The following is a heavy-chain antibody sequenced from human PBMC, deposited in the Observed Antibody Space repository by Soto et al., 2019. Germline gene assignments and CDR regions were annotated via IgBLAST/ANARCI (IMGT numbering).Heavy chain of an antibody. D-gene: IGHD3-9*01. V-gene: IGHV1-8*01. CDR2: MNPNSGNT. CDR3: ARAASSDDILTGYFYYYYYYGMDV. CDR1: GYTFTSYD. Sequence: ASVKVSCKASGYTFTSYDINWVRQATGQGLEWMGWMNPNSGNTGYAQKFQGRVTMTRNTSISTAYMELSSLRSEDTAVYYCARAASSDDILTGYFYYYYYYGMDVWGRGTTVTVSS. J-gene: IGHJ6*02.